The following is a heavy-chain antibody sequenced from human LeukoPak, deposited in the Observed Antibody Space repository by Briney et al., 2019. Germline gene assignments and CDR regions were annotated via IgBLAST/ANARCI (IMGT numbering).Heavy chain of an antibody. CDR3: ARGDFGQWDYYYMDV. D-gene: IGHD3-3*01. V-gene: IGHV3-21*04. Sequence: GGSLRLSCAASGFTFSSYSMNWVRQAPGKGLEWVSSISSSSSYIYYADSVKGRFTISRDNSKNTLYLQMNSLRAEDTAVYYCARGDFGQWDYYYMDVWGKGTTVTVSS. CDR1: GFTFSSYS. CDR2: ISSSSSYI. J-gene: IGHJ6*03.